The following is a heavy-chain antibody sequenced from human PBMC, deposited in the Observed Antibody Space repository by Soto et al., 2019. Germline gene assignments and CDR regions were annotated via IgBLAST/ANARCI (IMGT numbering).Heavy chain of an antibody. V-gene: IGHV4-59*08. J-gene: IGHJ6*02. Sequence: PSETLSLTCSVSGGSITSHYCSWFRQPPGKGLEWIGYIHHSGSTSYNPSLKSRVTMSVDTSKNQFSLKVSSVTAADTALYYCARQGFGQLHGLVDVWGPGTTVT. CDR2: IHHSGST. D-gene: IGHD3-10*01. CDR1: GGSITSHY. CDR3: ARQGFGQLHGLVDV.